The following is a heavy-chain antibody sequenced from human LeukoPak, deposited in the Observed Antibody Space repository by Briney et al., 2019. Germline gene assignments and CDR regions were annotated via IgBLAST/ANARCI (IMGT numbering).Heavy chain of an antibody. J-gene: IGHJ2*01. CDR3: ARDPGYYDSSGYLIYWYFDL. D-gene: IGHD3-22*01. CDR2: IYYSGST. V-gene: IGHV4-59*01. Sequence: NSSETLSLTCTVSGGSISSYYWSWIRQPPGKGLEWIGYIYYSGSTNYNPSLKSRVTISVDTSKNQFSLKLSSVTAAGTAVYYCARDPGYYDSSGYLIYWYFDLWGRGTLVTVSS. CDR1: GGSISSYY.